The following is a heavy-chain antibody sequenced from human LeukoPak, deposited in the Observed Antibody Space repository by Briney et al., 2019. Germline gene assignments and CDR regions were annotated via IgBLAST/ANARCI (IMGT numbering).Heavy chain of an antibody. CDR2: IYISGST. CDR3: ARGLNPLTGTYYFDY. D-gene: IGHD4/OR15-4a*01. CDR1: GASINSHY. J-gene: IGHJ4*02. V-gene: IGHV4-4*07. Sequence: SETLSLTCSVSGASINSHYWTWIRQPAAKGLEWIGRIYISGSTNYSPSLKSRVTMSVDTSKNQFSLNLISVTAADTAVYYCARGLNPLTGTYYFDYWGQGILVTVSS.